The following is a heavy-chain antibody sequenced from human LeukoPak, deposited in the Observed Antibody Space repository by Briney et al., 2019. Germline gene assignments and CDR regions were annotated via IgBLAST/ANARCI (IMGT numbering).Heavy chain of an antibody. J-gene: IGHJ4*02. CDR3: ARVGYSSGWNRP. D-gene: IGHD6-19*01. Sequence: PGGSLRLSCEAPGFTVSSNYMSWARQAPGKGLEWASVIYSGGSTYYADSVKGRFTTSRDNSKNTVYLKMNSLRAEDTAVYYCARVGYSSGWNRPWGQGTLVTVSS. V-gene: IGHV3-53*01. CDR1: GFTVSSNY. CDR2: IYSGGST.